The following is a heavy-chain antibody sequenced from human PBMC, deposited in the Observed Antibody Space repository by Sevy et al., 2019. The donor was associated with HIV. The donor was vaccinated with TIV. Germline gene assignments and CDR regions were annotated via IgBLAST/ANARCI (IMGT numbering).Heavy chain of an antibody. D-gene: IGHD3-3*01. J-gene: IGHJ4*02. V-gene: IGHV3-53*01. CDR3: ARGLDFWSGYLDY. CDR1: GFTVSSNY. CDR2: IYSGGST. Sequence: GGSLRLSCAASGFTVSSNYMSWVRQAPGKGLEWVSVIYSGGSTYYADSVKGRFTISRDNSKNTLYLQMNSLRAEDTAVYYCARGLDFWSGYLDYWGQRTLVTVSS.